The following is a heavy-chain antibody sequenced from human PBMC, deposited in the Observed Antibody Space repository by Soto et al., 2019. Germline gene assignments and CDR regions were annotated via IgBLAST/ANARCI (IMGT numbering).Heavy chain of an antibody. D-gene: IGHD3-16*01. CDR1: GFTFSSYA. J-gene: IGHJ4*02. Sequence: QVQLVESGGGVVQPGRSLRLSCAASGFTFSSYAMHWVRQAPGKGLEWVAVISYDGSNKYYADSVKGRFTISRDNSKNTLYLQMNSLRAEDTAVYYCARDETLTYYFDYWGQGTLVTVSS. V-gene: IGHV3-30-3*01. CDR2: ISYDGSNK. CDR3: ARDETLTYYFDY.